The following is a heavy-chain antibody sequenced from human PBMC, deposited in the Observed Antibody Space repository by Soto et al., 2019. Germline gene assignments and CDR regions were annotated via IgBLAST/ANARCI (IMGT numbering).Heavy chain of an antibody. CDR2: ISWDSDDI. Sequence: EVQLVESGGGLVQPGGSLRLSCAASGFIIDDYAMHWVRQAPGKGLEWVSAISWDSDDIAYAGSVKGRFTSSRDNAKNSLYLQMTSLRAEDTALYYCAKMAFYGMDVWGQGTTVTVSS. CDR1: GFIIDDYA. J-gene: IGHJ6*02. CDR3: AKMAFYGMDV. V-gene: IGHV3-9*01.